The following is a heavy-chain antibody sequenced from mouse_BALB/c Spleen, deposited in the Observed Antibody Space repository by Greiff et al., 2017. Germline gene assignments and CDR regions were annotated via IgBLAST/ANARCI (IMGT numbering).Heavy chain of an antibody. D-gene: IGHD1-1*01. CDR3: AREGSSHYYGSSPFAY. Sequence: DVKLVESGGGLVKPGGSLKLSCAASGFTFSDYYMYWVRQTPEKRLEWVATISDGGSYTYYPDSVKGRFTISRDNAKNNLYLQMSSLKSEDTAMYYCAREGSSHYYGSSPFAYWGQGTLVTVSA. CDR1: GFTFSDYY. CDR2: ISDGGSYT. V-gene: IGHV5-4*02. J-gene: IGHJ3*01.